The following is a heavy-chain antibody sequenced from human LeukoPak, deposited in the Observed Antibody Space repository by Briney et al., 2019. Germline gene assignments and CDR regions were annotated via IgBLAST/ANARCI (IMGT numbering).Heavy chain of an antibody. Sequence: GGSLRLSCAASGFTFSSYAMSWVRQAPGKGLEWVSSIVSTGDTTYYVDSVKGRFTISRDNSESTLYLRMSSLRVEDTAVYYCANEGGSYTKGWNWGQGTMVTVSS. J-gene: IGHJ3*01. CDR2: IVSTGDTT. CDR3: ANEGGSYTKGWN. D-gene: IGHD1-26*01. CDR1: GFTFSSYA. V-gene: IGHV3-23*01.